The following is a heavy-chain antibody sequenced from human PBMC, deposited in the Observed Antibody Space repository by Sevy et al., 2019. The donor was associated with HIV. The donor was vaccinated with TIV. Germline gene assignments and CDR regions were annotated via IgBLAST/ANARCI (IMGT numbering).Heavy chain of an antibody. J-gene: IGHJ6*02. CDR3: ARFRGTISPYYYFGMDV. CDR2: IRSNTFGATT. CDR1: GFTFGDYA. D-gene: IGHD3-10*01. Sequence: GGSLRLSCTASGFTFGDYAMNWLRQAPGKGLEGVGFIRSNTFGATTEYAASVKDRFTISRDDSKSIAYLQMNSLKTGDTAVYFCARFRGTISPYYYFGMDVWGQGTTVTVSS. V-gene: IGHV3-49*03.